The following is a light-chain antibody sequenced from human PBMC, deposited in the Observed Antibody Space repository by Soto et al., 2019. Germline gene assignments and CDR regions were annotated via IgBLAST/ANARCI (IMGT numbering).Light chain of an antibody. CDR2: GVS. CDR1: KNDIGSSDY. Sequence: ALTRPAYLYAAPGQAITISCTGGKNDIGSSDYVSWYQQHPGKAPKLIIYGVSNRPSGVSNRFSGSKSGNTASLTISGLQAEDEADYYCSSYTSSSTHYVFGTGTKVTVL. J-gene: IGLJ1*01. CDR3: SSYTSSSTHYV. V-gene: IGLV2-14*01.